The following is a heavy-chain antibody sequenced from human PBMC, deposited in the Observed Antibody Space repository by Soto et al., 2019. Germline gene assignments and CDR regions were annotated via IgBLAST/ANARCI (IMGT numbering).Heavy chain of an antibody. Sequence: EVQLVESGGGLVKPGGSLRLSCAASGFTFSNAWMNWVRQAPGKGLEWVGRIKSKTDGGTTDYAAPVKGRFTISRGDSKNTLYLQMNSLKTEDTAVYYCTTLGTGYRYYYYGMDVWGQGTTVTVSS. CDR3: TTLGTGYRYYYYGMDV. CDR2: IKSKTDGGTT. CDR1: GFTFSNAW. V-gene: IGHV3-15*07. J-gene: IGHJ6*02. D-gene: IGHD3-9*01.